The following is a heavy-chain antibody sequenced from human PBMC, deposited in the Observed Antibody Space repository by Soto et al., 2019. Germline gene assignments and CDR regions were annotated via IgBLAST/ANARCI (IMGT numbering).Heavy chain of an antibody. V-gene: IGHV1-18*04. D-gene: IGHD3-22*01. CDR2: ISAYNGNT. CDR3: ARSPFYDSSGYYHGEFDY. Sequence: VASVKVSCKASGYTFTSYGISWVRQAPGQGLEWMGWISAYNGNTNYAQKLQGRVTMTTDTSTSTAYMELRSLRSDDTAVYYCARSPFYDSSGYYHGEFDYWGEGTLCTVSS. J-gene: IGHJ4*02. CDR1: GYTFTSYG.